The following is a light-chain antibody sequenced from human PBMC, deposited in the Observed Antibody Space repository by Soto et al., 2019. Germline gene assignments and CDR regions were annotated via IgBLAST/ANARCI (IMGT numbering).Light chain of an antibody. V-gene: IGKV1-9*01. CDR1: QGVGSH. CDR3: QQLNSFPLT. J-gene: IGKJ4*01. Sequence: DIQLTQSPSFLSASVGDRVTLTCRASQGVGSHLVWYQQKPGRAPKLLIHAASTLQSGVPSRFSGSGSGTEFTLTISSLQPEDFVTYYCQQLNSFPLTFGGGTKVDIK. CDR2: AAS.